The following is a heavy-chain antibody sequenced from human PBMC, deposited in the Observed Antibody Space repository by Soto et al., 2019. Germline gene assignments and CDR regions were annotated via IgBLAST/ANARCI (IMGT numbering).Heavy chain of an antibody. J-gene: IGHJ3*02. Sequence: GGSLRLSCAASGFTFSSYWMHWVRQAPGKGLVWVSRINSDGSSTSYADSVKGRFTISRDNAKNTLYLQMNSLRAEDTAVYYCARFSTMVRGVIDAFDIWGQGTMVTVSS. CDR1: GFTFSSYW. D-gene: IGHD3-10*01. V-gene: IGHV3-74*01. CDR3: ARFSTMVRGVIDAFDI. CDR2: INSDGSST.